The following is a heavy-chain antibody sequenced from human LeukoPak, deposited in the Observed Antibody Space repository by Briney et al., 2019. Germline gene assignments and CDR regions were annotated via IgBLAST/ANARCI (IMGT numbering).Heavy chain of an antibody. V-gene: IGHV7-4-1*02. CDR1: GYTFTSYT. Sequence: ASVKVSCKASGYTFTSYTMNWVRQAPGQGLELMGWINTNTGNPTYAQGFTGRFVFSLDTSVSTAYLQISSLKAEDTAVYYCARDLRGDAFDIWGQGTMVTVSS. J-gene: IGHJ3*02. D-gene: IGHD5/OR15-5a*01. CDR2: INTNTGNP. CDR3: ARDLRGDAFDI.